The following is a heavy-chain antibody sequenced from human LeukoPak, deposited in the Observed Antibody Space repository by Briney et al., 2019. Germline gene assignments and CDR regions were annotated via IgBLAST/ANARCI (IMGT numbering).Heavy chain of an antibody. CDR2: ISAYNGNT. J-gene: IGHJ5*02. Sequence: ASVKVSCKASGYTFTSYGISWVRQAPGQGLEWMGWISAYNGNTNYAQKLQGRVSMTTDTSTSTAYMELRSLRSDDTAVYYCATQVTVPPRGWFDPWGQGTLVTVSS. CDR1: GYTFTSYG. CDR3: ATQVTVPPRGWFDP. D-gene: IGHD4-17*01. V-gene: IGHV1-18*01.